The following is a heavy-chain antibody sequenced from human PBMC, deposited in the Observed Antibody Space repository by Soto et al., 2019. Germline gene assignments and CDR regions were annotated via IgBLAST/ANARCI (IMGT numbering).Heavy chain of an antibody. CDR3: ARPPLVYCETTNCPNSFDP. V-gene: IGHV1-18*04. J-gene: IGHJ5*02. CDR1: GYTFISHG. Sequence: ASVKVSCKASGYTFISHGISWARQGPGQGLEWIGWISTYNGYTKYAQKFQGRVTMTADTSTTTAYMELRSLTSDDTAVYYCARPPLVYCETTNCPNSFDPWGQGTLVTVSS. D-gene: IGHD2-21*01. CDR2: ISTYNGYT.